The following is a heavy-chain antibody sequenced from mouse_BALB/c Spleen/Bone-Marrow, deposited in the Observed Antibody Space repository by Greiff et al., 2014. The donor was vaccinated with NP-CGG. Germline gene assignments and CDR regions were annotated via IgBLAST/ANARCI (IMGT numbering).Heavy chain of an antibody. V-gene: IGHV5-6-3*01. CDR2: INSNGGST. Sequence: VHVKQSVGGLVQPGGSLKLSCAASGFTFSSYGMSWVRQTPDKRLELVATINSNGGSTYYPDSVKGRFSISRDNAKNPLYLQMSSLKSEDTAMYYCARYSNDYWGQGTTLTVSS. CDR3: ARYSNDY. CDR1: GFTFSSYG. J-gene: IGHJ2*01.